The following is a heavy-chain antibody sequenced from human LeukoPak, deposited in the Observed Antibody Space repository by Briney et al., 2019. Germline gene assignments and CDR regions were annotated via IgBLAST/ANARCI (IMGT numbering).Heavy chain of an antibody. CDR2: IYSGGST. J-gene: IGHJ4*02. V-gene: IGHV3-66*01. CDR1: GFTVSSNY. D-gene: IGHD6-19*01. Sequence: GGSLRLSCAASGFTVSSNYMSWVRQAPGKGLEWVPVIYSGGSTYYADSVKGRFTISRDNSKNTLYLQMNSLRAEDTAVYYCARSVAVAGNDYRGQGTLVTVSS. CDR3: ARSVAVAGNDY.